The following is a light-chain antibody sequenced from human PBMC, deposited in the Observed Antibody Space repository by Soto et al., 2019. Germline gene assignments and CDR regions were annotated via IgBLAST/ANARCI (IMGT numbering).Light chain of an antibody. V-gene: IGKV3-20*01. CDR2: GAS. Sequence: EIVLTQSPGTLSLSPGERVTLSCRASQSVSSSYLAWYQQKPGQAPRLLIYGASSRATGIPDRFSGSGSGTDFTLTISRLEPEDFAVYYCQQYGSSRTFGHGTKVEIK. CDR1: QSVSSSY. CDR3: QQYGSSRT. J-gene: IGKJ1*01.